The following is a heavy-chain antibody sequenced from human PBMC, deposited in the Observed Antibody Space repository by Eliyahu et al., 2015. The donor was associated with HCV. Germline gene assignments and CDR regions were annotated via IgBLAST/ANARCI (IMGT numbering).Heavy chain of an antibody. CDR2: IWYDGSNK. CDR1: GFTFSRXG. D-gene: IGHD1-26*01. CDR3: ARGREWERPGSGDAFDI. Sequence: QVQLVESGGGVVQPGRSLRLSCAASGFTFSRXGMHWVRQAPGKGLEWVAVIWYDGSNKYYADSVKGRFTISRDNSKNTLYLQMNSLRAEDTAVYYCARGREWERPGSGDAFDIWGQGTMVTVSS. J-gene: IGHJ3*02. V-gene: IGHV3-33*01.